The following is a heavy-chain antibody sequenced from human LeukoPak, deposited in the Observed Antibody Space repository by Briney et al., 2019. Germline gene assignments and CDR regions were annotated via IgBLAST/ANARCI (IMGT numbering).Heavy chain of an antibody. Sequence: ASVKVSCKASGYTFTSYYMHWVRQAPGQGLEWMGIINPSGGSTSYAQKFQGRVTMTRDTPTSTVYMELSSLRSEDTAVYYCARPEDGNSSSWYYFDYWGQGTLVTVSS. CDR3: ARPEDGNSSSWYYFDY. CDR1: GYTFTSYY. CDR2: INPSGGST. V-gene: IGHV1-46*01. J-gene: IGHJ4*02. D-gene: IGHD6-13*01.